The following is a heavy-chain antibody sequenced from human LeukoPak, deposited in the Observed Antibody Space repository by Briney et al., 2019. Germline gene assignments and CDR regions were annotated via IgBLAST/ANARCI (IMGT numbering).Heavy chain of an antibody. D-gene: IGHD1-26*01. V-gene: IGHV3-33*06. CDR2: TWYDGTNK. Sequence: GRSLRLSLAASGFTLGRYDMHWVRQAPGKGLEWVAVTWYDGTNKYYADSVKGRFTISRDNSKNTLYLQMNSLRAEDTAVYYCAKEGWELGPIDYWGQGTLVTVSS. CDR3: AKEGWELGPIDY. J-gene: IGHJ4*02. CDR1: GFTLGRYD.